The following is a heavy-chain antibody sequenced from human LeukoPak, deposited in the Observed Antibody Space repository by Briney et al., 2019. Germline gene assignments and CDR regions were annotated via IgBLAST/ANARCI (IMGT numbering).Heavy chain of an antibody. CDR2: IYYSGST. Sequence: PSETLSLTCTVSGGSISSYYWSWIRQPPGKGLEWIGYIYYSGSTNYNPSLKSRVTISVDTSKNQFSLKLSSVTAADTAVYYCARDRHSSSWYHSYWYFDLWGRGTLVTVSS. CDR3: ARDRHSSSWYHSYWYFDL. D-gene: IGHD6-13*01. V-gene: IGHV4-59*01. CDR1: GGSISSYY. J-gene: IGHJ2*01.